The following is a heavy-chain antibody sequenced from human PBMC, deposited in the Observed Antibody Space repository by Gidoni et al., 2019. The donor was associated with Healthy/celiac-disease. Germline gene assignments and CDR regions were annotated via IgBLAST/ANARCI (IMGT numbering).Heavy chain of an antibody. CDR2: MNPNSGNT. J-gene: IGHJ6*03. V-gene: IGHV1-8*01. CDR1: GYTFTSYD. D-gene: IGHD2-15*01. CDR3: ARGRRRGVVTSYYYYYMVV. Sequence: QVQLVQSGAEVKKPGASVKVSCKASGYTFTSYDINWVRQATGQGLEWMGWMNPNSGNTGYAQKFQGRVTMTRNTSISTAYMELSSLRSEDTAVYYCARGRRRGVVTSYYYYYMVVWGKGTTVTVSS.